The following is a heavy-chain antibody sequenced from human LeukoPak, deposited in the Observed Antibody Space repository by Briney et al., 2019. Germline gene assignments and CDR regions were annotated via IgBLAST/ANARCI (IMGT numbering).Heavy chain of an antibody. V-gene: IGHV3-7*01. CDR1: GFTLSRYW. CDR2: IKEDGSEK. Sequence: GGSLRLSCTASGFTLSRYWMSWVRQAPGKGLEWVANIKEDGSEKYYVDSVKGRFTISRDNPKNSLSLQMNSLRVEDTAVFYCAKERWGSSGHFDLWGPGTLVTVSS. J-gene: IGHJ4*02. D-gene: IGHD6-19*01. CDR3: AKERWGSSGHFDL.